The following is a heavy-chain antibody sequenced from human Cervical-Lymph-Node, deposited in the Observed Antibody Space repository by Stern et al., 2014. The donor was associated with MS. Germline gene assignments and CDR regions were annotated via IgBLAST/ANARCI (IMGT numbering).Heavy chain of an antibody. CDR2: IYWDDEK. CDR1: GFSLSTSGVG. D-gene: IGHD2-15*01. V-gene: IGHV2-5*02. J-gene: IGHJ4*02. CDR3: AQRRRLPLAANCFDF. Sequence: QITLKESGPTLVKPTQTLTLTCTFAGFSLSTSGVGVAWIRQPPGKALEWLALIYWDDEKRYSPSLKSRVTITKDTSKNEVVLTMTDMDPEDSATYYCAQRRRLPLAANCFDFWGQGALVTVSS.